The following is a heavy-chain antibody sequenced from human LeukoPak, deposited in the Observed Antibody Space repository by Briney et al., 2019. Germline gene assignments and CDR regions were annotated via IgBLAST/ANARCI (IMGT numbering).Heavy chain of an antibody. V-gene: IGHV3-21*01. D-gene: IGHD3-9*01. CDR2: ISSSSSYI. CDR1: GFTFSSYS. CDR3: ARHHLLRYFGP. J-gene: IGHJ5*02. Sequence: GGSLRLSCAASGFTFSSYSMNWVRQAPGKGLEWVSSISSSSSYIYYADSVKGRFTISRDNAKNSLYLQMNSLRAEDTAVYYCARHHLLRYFGPWGQGTLVTVSS.